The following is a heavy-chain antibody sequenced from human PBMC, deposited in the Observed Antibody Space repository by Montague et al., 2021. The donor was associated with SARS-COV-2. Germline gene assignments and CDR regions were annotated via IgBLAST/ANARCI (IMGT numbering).Heavy chain of an antibody. CDR1: GFTVSSNY. CDR2: IYSGGST. Sequence: SLRLSCAASGFTVSSNYMSWVRQAPGKGLEWVSVIYSGGSTYYADSVKGRFTISRDNSKNTLYLQMNSLRAEDTAVYYCARGGDYDFWSGYVNYGMDVCGQGTTVTVSS. D-gene: IGHD3-3*01. J-gene: IGHJ6*02. V-gene: IGHV3-66*01. CDR3: ARGGDYDFWSGYVNYGMDV.